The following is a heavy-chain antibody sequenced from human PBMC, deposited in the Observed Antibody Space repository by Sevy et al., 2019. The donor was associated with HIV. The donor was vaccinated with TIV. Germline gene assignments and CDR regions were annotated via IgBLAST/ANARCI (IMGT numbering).Heavy chain of an antibody. D-gene: IGHD4-4*01. CDR3: ARRSNTVTTSGEVFDRGFDY. CDR2: ISSSSSYI. Sequence: GGSLRLSCAASGFTFSSYSMNWVRQAPGKGLEWVSSISSSSSYIYDADSVKGRFTSSRDNAKNSPYLQMNSMRAEDTAVYYCARRSNTVTTSGEVFDRGFDYWGQGTLVTVSS. J-gene: IGHJ4*02. CDR1: GFTFSSYS. V-gene: IGHV3-21*01.